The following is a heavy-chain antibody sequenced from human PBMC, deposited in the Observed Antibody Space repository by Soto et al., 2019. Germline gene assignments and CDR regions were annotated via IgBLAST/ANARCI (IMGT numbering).Heavy chain of an antibody. CDR1: GYSFTSYW. Sequence: GEALKISCKGSGYSFTSYWISWVRQMPGKGLEWMGRIDPSDSYTNYSPSFQGHVTISADKSISTAYLQWSSLKASDTAMYYCARHGPTLGYCSGGSCSGLDVWGQGTTVTVS. CDR3: ARHGPTLGYCSGGSCSGLDV. J-gene: IGHJ6*02. CDR2: IDPSDSYT. D-gene: IGHD2-15*01. V-gene: IGHV5-10-1*01.